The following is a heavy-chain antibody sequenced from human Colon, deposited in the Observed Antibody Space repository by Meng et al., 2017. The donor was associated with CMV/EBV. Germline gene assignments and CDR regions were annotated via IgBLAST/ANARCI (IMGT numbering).Heavy chain of an antibody. J-gene: IGHJ6*02. CDR2: INVGNGTT. CDR1: GFPFNPYA. V-gene: IGHV1-3*01. Sequence: HASGFPFNPYAMHWVRQAPGQRLEWMGWINVGNGTTKYSQKFQDRVTITRDTSASTAYMEVTSLRSEDTAVYYCATYRSGPSRLDVWGQGTTVTVSS. CDR3: ATYRSGPSRLDV. D-gene: IGHD2-15*01.